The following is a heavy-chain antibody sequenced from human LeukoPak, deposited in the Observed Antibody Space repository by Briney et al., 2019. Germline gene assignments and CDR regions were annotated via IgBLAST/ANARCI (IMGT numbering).Heavy chain of an antibody. CDR3: ARVPPTYCGGDCYPTPFDY. CDR1: GFTFSSYN. V-gene: IGHV3-21*04. Sequence: PGGSLRLSCAASGFTFSSYNMNWVRQAPGKGLEWVSSISSSSSHMSYVDSVKGRFTISRDNAKNSLYLQMNSLRAEDTALYYCARVPPTYCGGDCYPTPFDYWGQGTLVTVSS. D-gene: IGHD2-21*02. CDR2: ISSSSSHM. J-gene: IGHJ4*02.